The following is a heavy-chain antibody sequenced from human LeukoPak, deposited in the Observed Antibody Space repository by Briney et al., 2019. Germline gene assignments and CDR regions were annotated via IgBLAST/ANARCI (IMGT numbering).Heavy chain of an antibody. J-gene: IGHJ4*02. CDR3: SRARSSYYASSMVYFDY. CDR2: VSSSGSTI. Sequence: PGGSLRLSCAASGFTFSDYYMSWIRPAPGKGLEWVSYVSSSGSTIYYADSVKGRFTISRDNAKNSLYLQMNSLRAEDTAVYYCSRARSSYYASSMVYFDYWGQGTLVTVSS. D-gene: IGHD3-3*01. V-gene: IGHV3-11*01. CDR1: GFTFSDYY.